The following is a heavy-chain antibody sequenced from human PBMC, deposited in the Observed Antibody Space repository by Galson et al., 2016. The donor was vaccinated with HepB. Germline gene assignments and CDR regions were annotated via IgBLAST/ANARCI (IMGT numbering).Heavy chain of an antibody. Sequence: SLRLSCAASGFTFSNYWMIWVRQAPGKGLEWVSASDISGATYYADSVEGRFTISSDYSKNTLFLQLDFLRPEDTAVYYCAKNRQCYVPGDSWGQGTLVTVSS. J-gene: IGHJ4*02. CDR3: AKNRQCYVPGDS. CDR2: SDISGAT. V-gene: IGHV3-23*01. CDR1: GFTFSNYW. D-gene: IGHD2-15*01.